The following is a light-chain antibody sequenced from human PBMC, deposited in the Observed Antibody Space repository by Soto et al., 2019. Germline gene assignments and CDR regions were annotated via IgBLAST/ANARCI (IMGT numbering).Light chain of an antibody. Sequence: EIVMTQSPATLSVSPGERATLSYRASQSVSSNLAWYQQKPGQAPRLLIYGASTRATGIPARFSGSGSGTEFTLTISSLQSEDFAVYYCQQGHNWPLTFGQGTRLEI. V-gene: IGKV3-15*01. CDR2: GAS. CDR1: QSVSSN. J-gene: IGKJ2*01. CDR3: QQGHNWPLT.